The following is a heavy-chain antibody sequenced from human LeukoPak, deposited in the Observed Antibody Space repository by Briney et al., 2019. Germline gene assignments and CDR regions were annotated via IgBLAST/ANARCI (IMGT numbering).Heavy chain of an antibody. J-gene: IGHJ6*02. CDR2: ITTDESNI. CDR1: GFTFGSYW. V-gene: IGHV3-74*03. Sequence: GGSLRLSCAASGFTFGSYWMYWVRQAPGKGLVWVSRITTDESNIKYADSVKGRFTISRDNAKNTLYLQMNSLKTEDTAVYYCARGAYYYGSGSYSPGMDVWGQGTTVTVSS. D-gene: IGHD3-10*01. CDR3: ARGAYYYGSGSYSPGMDV.